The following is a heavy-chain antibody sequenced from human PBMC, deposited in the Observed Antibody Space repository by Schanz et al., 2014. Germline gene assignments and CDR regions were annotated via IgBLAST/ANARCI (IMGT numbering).Heavy chain of an antibody. D-gene: IGHD3-3*01. CDR1: GFTFSDSW. CDR2: ITAAHDGTIA. Sequence: EVQLVESGGGFVQPGGSLRLSCAASGFTFSDSWMHWVRQAPGKGLVWVSRITAAHDGTIADYADSVKGRFTISRDNSKNTLYLQMNSLRAEDTAVYYCARPIYDLWSGSFDYWGQGTLVTVSS. V-gene: IGHV3-74*01. CDR3: ARPIYDLWSGSFDY. J-gene: IGHJ4*02.